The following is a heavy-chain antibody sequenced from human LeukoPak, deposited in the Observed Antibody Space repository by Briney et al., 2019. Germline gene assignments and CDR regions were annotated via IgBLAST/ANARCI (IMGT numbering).Heavy chain of an antibody. CDR2: IAADSTT. V-gene: IGHV3-23*01. D-gene: IGHD6-19*01. Sequence: GGSLRLSCAASGFPFSSYVMSWVRQAPRRGLEWVSTIAADSTTYYAVSVKGRFTISRDNSKNALLLQMNGLRAEDTAVYYCAKDTGQWPIRTFDYWGQGTLVTVSS. CDR1: GFPFSSYV. J-gene: IGHJ4*02. CDR3: AKDTGQWPIRTFDY.